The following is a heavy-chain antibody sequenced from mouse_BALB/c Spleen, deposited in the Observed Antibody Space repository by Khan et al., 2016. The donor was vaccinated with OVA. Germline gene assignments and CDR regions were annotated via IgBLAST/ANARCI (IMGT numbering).Heavy chain of an antibody. CDR2: INPSTGYT. J-gene: IGHJ3*01. CDR3: ARGLGSGFAY. Sequence: QVRLQQSGAELVKPGASVKMSCKASGYTFTSYWMHWVKQRPGQGLEWIGYINPSTGYTEYNQKFKDKATLTADKSSSTAYMQLSSLTSEDSAVYYCARGLGSGFAYWGQGTLVTGSA. V-gene: IGHV1-7*01. D-gene: IGHD4-1*01. CDR1: GYTFTSYW.